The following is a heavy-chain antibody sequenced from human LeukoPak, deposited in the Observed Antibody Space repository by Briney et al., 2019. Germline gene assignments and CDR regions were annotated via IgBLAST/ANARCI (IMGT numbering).Heavy chain of an antibody. J-gene: IGHJ4*02. CDR1: GFTFSSYA. CDR2: LSGSGGST. D-gene: IGHD5-18*01. CDR3: GASGYSYVYVDY. V-gene: IGHV3-23*01. Sequence: TGGSLRLPSAASGFTFSSYAMSWVAQAQGKGLEGVSALSGSGGSTLYADSVYGQFNICRSNSKNSLYLQMNSRRGEDTAVYDCGASGYSYVYVDYWGERTLVTVS.